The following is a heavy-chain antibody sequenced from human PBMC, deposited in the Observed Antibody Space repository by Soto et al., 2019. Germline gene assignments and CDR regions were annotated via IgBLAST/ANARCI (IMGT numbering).Heavy chain of an antibody. Sequence: QVQLVQSGAEVKKSGASVRISCKASGYTFNRHDINWVRQATGQGPEWIGWMNPNSGNTGYAQKFQGRVTMTRASSITTAYMDLSSLTSEDTAIYYCAREGPYGSSQDNTFDIWGQGTMVTVSS. V-gene: IGHV1-8*01. CDR2: MNPNSGNT. CDR3: AREGPYGSSQDNTFDI. J-gene: IGHJ3*02. CDR1: GYTFNRHD. D-gene: IGHD6-19*01.